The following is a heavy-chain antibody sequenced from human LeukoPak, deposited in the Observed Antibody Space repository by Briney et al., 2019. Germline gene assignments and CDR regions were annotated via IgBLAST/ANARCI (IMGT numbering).Heavy chain of an antibody. D-gene: IGHD3-10*01. CDR1: GGSFSGYY. Sequence: KPSETLSLTCAVYGGSFSGYYWSWIRQPPGKGLEWIGEINHSGSTNYNPSLKSRVTISVDTSKNQFSLKLSSVTAADTAVYYCVRHQSLLWFGELLYSGAPPGSGYNWFDPWGQGTLVTVSS. J-gene: IGHJ5*02. CDR2: INHSGST. CDR3: VRHQSLLWFGELLYSGAPPGSGYNWFDP. V-gene: IGHV4-34*01.